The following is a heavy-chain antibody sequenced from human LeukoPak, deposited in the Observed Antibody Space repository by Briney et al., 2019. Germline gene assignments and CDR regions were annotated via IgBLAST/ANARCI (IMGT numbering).Heavy chain of an antibody. D-gene: IGHD6-13*01. V-gene: IGHV4-59*01. CDR2: IYYSGST. Sequence: SETLSLTCTVSGGSISSYYWSWIRQLPGKGLEWIGYIYYSGSTNYNPSLKSRVTISVDTSKNPFSLKLSSVTAADTAVYYCARDPSSFYSSSWYWFDPWGQGTLVTVSS. J-gene: IGHJ5*02. CDR1: GGSISSYY. CDR3: ARDPSSFYSSSWYWFDP.